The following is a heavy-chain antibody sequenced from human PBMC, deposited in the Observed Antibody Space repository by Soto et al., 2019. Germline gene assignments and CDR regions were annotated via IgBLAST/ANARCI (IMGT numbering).Heavy chain of an antibody. V-gene: IGHV4-31*03. D-gene: IGHD3-22*01. Sequence: SETLSLTCTVSGGSISSGGYYWSWIRQHPGKGLEWIGYIYYSGSTYYNPSLKSRVTISVDTSKNQFSLKLSSVTAADTAVYYCARARDYYDSSGYYPHDAFDIWGQGTVVTVS. CDR2: IYYSGST. CDR3: ARARDYYDSSGYYPHDAFDI. CDR1: GGSISSGGYY. J-gene: IGHJ3*02.